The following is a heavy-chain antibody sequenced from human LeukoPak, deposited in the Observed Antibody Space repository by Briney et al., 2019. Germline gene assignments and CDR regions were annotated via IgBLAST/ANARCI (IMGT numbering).Heavy chain of an antibody. CDR1: GFTFSSCS. D-gene: IGHD5-18*01. J-gene: IGHJ4*02. CDR3: ARVDTAMVTGTLDY. Sequence: GGSLRLSCAASGFTFSSCSMNWVRQAPGKGLEWVSSISSSSSYIYYADSVKGRFTISRDNAKNSLYLQMNSLRAEDTAVYYCARVDTAMVTGTLDYWGQGPLVTVSS. CDR2: ISSSSSYI. V-gene: IGHV3-21*01.